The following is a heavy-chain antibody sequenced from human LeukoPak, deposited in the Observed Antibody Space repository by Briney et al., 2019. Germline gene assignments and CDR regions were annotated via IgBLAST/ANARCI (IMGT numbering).Heavy chain of an antibody. CDR1: GFTFSSYA. CDR2: ISYDGSNK. CDR3: AKWGDYDVLTGYYVSDY. Sequence: GRSLRLSCAASGFTFSSYAMHWVRQAPGKGLEWVAVISYDGSNKYYADSVKGRFTISRDNSKNTVFLQMNSLRAEDTAVYYCAKWGDYDVLTGYYVSDYWGQGTLVTVSS. J-gene: IGHJ4*02. D-gene: IGHD3-9*01. V-gene: IGHV3-30*04.